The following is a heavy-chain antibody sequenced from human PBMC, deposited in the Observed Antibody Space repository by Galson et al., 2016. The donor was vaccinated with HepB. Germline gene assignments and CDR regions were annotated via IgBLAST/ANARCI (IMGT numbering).Heavy chain of an antibody. J-gene: IGHJ5*02. CDR3: ARIRRSDWYLHAALGWFDP. CDR2: ISSSGDST. V-gene: IGHV3-23*01. D-gene: IGHD6-19*01. Sequence: SLRLSCAASGFTFSGYAMSWVRQAPGKGLEWVSGISSSGDSTYYADSEKGRFTISRDNSKNTLYLQMNSLRAEDTAVYYCARIRRSDWYLHAALGWFDPWGQGTLVTVSS. CDR1: GFTFSGYA.